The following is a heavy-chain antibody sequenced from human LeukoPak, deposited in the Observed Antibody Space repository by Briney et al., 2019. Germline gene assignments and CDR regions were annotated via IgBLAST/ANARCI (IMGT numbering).Heavy chain of an antibody. CDR3: ARVIAAAEPTFDY. CDR2: ISYSGST. D-gene: IGHD6-13*01. Sequence: SETLSLTCTVSGGSISSYYWGWIRQPPGKGLEWIGYISYSGSTNYNPSLKSRVIISVDTSRNQFSLKLSSVTAADTAVYYCARVIAAAEPTFDYWGQGTLVTVSS. CDR1: GGSISSYY. V-gene: IGHV4-59*01. J-gene: IGHJ4*02.